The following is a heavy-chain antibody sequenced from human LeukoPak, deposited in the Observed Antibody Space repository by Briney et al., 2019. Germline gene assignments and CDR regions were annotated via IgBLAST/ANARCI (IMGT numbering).Heavy chain of an antibody. D-gene: IGHD4-23*01. Sequence: GGSLRLSCAASGFTFSSYGMHWVRQAPGKGLEWVAFIRYDGSNKYYADSVKGRFTISRDNSKNTLYLQMNSLRAEDTAVYYCARDLYGGLHPFDYWGQGTLVTVSS. V-gene: IGHV3-30*02. CDR1: GFTFSSYG. J-gene: IGHJ4*02. CDR3: ARDLYGGLHPFDY. CDR2: IRYDGSNK.